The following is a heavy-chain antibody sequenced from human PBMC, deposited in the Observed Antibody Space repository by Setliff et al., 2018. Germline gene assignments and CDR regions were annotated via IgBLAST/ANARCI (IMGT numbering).Heavy chain of an antibody. V-gene: IGHV3-23*01. D-gene: IGHD6-13*01. CDR2: IFESGDRT. CDR1: GFTFSAYT. CDR3: VKDVVGYSSTWPKRDYFDY. J-gene: IGHJ4*02. Sequence: HPGGSLRLSCAGPGFTFSAYTMSWVRQAPGEGLEWVSGIFESGDRTYYADSVRGRFTISRDNSKKTLYLQMNSLRAEDTAVYYCVKDVVGYSSTWPKRDYFDYWGQGTLVTVSS.